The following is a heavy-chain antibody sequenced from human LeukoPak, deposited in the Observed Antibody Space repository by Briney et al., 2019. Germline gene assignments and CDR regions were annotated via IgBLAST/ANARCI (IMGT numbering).Heavy chain of an antibody. CDR1: GGSVSSGRYY. D-gene: IGHD1-1*01. J-gene: IGHJ4*02. CDR3: ARKRTGDQGYYFNY. V-gene: IGHV4-61*01. CDR2: FYYSGST. Sequence: SETLSLTCTVSGGSVSSGRYYWSWIRQPPGKGLEWIGYFYYSGSTNYNPSLKTRITISVDTSKNQFSLKVSSVTAADTAVYYCARKRTGDQGYYFNYWGQGTLVTVSS.